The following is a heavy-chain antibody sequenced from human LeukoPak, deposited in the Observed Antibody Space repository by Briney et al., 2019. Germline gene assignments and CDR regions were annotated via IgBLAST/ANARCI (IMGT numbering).Heavy chain of an antibody. D-gene: IGHD6-13*01. CDR2: ISYDGSNK. CDR1: GFTFSSYA. J-gene: IGHJ4*02. Sequence: PGGSLRLSCAASGFTFSSYAMHWVRQAPGKGLEWVAVISYDGSNKYYADSVKGRFTISRDNSKNTLYLQMNSLRAEDTAVYYCAKHLYTYSSSWYGDHPFDYWGQGTLVTVSS. CDR3: AKHLYTYSSSWYGDHPFDY. V-gene: IGHV3-30-3*02.